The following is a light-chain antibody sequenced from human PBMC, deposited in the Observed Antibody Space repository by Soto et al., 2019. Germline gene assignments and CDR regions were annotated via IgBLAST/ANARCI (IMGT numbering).Light chain of an antibody. V-gene: IGLV2-14*03. Sequence: QSDLTQPASVSGSPGQSITISCTGTSSDVSGYDFVSWFQQHPGKAPKLMIYDVTNRPSGVSDRFSGSKSANTASLTISGLQAEDEADYYCSSYISSSTLEVFGTGTKLTVL. CDR1: SSDVSGYDF. J-gene: IGLJ1*01. CDR3: SSYISSSTLEV. CDR2: DVT.